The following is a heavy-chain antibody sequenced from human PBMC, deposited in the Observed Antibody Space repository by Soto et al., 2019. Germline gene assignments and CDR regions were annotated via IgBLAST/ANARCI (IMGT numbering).Heavy chain of an antibody. D-gene: IGHD5-18*01. CDR2: ISYDGSNK. CDR3: ARAQVDTAMVPGFDP. CDR1: GFTFSSYA. J-gene: IGHJ5*02. Sequence: PGGSLRLSCAASGFTFSSYAMHWVRQAPGKGLEWVAVISYDGSNKYYADSVKGRFTISRDNSKNTLYLQMNSLRAEDTAVYYCARAQVDTAMVPGFDPWGQGTLVTVSS. V-gene: IGHV3-30-3*01.